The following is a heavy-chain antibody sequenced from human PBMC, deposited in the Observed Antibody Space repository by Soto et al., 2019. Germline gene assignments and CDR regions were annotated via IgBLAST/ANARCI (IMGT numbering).Heavy chain of an antibody. V-gene: IGHV4-31*03. CDR1: GGSISSGGYY. J-gene: IGHJ4*02. D-gene: IGHD6-6*01. Sequence: TSETLSLTCTVSGGSISSGGYYWSWIRQHPGKGLEWIGYIYYSGSTYYNPSLKSRVTISVDTSKNQFSLKLSSVTAADTAVYYCARVTIAARPGGLIWGQGTLVTVSS. CDR3: ARVTIAARPGGLI. CDR2: IYYSGST.